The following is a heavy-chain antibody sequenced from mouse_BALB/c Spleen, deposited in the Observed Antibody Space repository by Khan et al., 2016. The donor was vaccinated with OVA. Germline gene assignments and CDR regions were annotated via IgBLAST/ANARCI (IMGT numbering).Heavy chain of an antibody. V-gene: IGHV1-4*01. CDR2: INPRSGYT. CDR1: GYSFTSHT. D-gene: IGHD2-14*01. J-gene: IGHJ4*01. CDR3: ARRTTGYALDY. Sequence: QVQLKQSGAELARPGASVKMSCKASGYSFTSHTMHWVKQRPGQGLEWIGYINPRSGYTNYNQKFNDKATLTADKPSSTAYMQLSSLTSEDSAVYYCARRTTGYALDYWGQGTSVTVSS.